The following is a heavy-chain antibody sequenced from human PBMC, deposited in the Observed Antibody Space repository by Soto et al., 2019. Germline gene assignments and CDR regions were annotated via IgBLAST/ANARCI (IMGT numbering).Heavy chain of an antibody. CDR2: VYHTGDT. J-gene: IGHJ5*02. D-gene: IGHD3-16*01. V-gene: IGHV4-4*02. CDR3: AREIVTAGGNNYFDP. Sequence: SETLSLNCGVSGGTVASSHWWSWVRQSPGRGLEWIGNVYHTGDTNFNPSLQSRVTFSVDKSNNQFSLRLTSVTAADTAVYFCAREIVTAGGNNYFDPWGPGTLVTVS. CDR1: GGTVASSHW.